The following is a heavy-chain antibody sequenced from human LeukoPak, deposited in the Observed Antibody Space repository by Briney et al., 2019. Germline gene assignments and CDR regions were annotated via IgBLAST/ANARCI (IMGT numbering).Heavy chain of an antibody. Sequence: SETLSLTCAVYGGSFSGYYWSWIRQPPGKGLEWIGYIYYSGSTNYNPSLKSRVTISVDTSKNQFSLKLSSVTAADTAVYYCARVSGYDWESFYDYWGQGTLVTVSS. CDR3: ARVSGYDWESFYDY. V-gene: IGHV4-59*01. J-gene: IGHJ4*02. CDR2: IYYSGST. CDR1: GGSFSGYY. D-gene: IGHD5-12*01.